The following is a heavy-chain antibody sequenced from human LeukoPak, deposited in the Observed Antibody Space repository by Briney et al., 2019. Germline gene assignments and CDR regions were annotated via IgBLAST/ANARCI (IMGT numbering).Heavy chain of an antibody. CDR3: TRGSDFWSGYYVNFDY. Sequence: GGSLRLSCTASGFTFGDYAMSWFRQAPGKGLEWVGFIRSKAYGGTTEYAASVKGRFTISRDDSKSIAYLQMNSLKTEDTAVYHCTRGSDFWSGYYVNFDYWGQGTLVTVSS. V-gene: IGHV3-49*03. CDR2: IRSKAYGGTT. D-gene: IGHD3-3*01. CDR1: GFTFGDYA. J-gene: IGHJ4*02.